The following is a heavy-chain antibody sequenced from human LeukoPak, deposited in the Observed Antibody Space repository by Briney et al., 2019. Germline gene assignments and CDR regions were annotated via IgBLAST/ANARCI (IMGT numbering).Heavy chain of an antibody. CDR2: IWYDGSNK. D-gene: IGHD2-2*02. V-gene: IGHV3-33*01. J-gene: IGHJ4*02. CDR3: ARDHCSSTSCYTRGIDY. Sequence: PGGSLRLSCAASGFTFSSYGMPWFRQAPGKGLEWVAVIWYDGSNKYYADSVKGRFTISRDNSKNTLYLQMNSLRAEDTAVYYCARDHCSSTSCYTRGIDYWGQGTLVTVSS. CDR1: GFTFSSYG.